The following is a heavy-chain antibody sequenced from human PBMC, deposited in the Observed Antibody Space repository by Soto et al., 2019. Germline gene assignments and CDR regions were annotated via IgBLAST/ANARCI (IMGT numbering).Heavy chain of an antibody. Sequence: WTWIRQTPRKELQWIGYVYTSGSTKYNSFLKSRVTISLDASNSQFSLTMSSVTAADTGVYYCAREVVGNTWPGIFDSWGRGTLVVVSS. V-gene: IGHV4-4*08. J-gene: IGHJ4*02. CDR3: AREVVGNTWPGIFDS. CDR2: VYTSGST.